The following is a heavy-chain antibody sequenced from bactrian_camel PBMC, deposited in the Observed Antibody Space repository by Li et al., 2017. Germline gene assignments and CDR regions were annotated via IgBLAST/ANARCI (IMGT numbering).Heavy chain of an antibody. CDR1: GLTYRSAC. J-gene: IGHJ6*01. V-gene: IGHV3-2*01. Sequence: HVRLVESGGGSVQAGGSLRLSCVASGLTYRSACMGWFCQAPGKEREGVATIDSFGNTYYTDSVKGRFTISKDRPKSSLYLQLDELKPEDTAMYYCATDRWTCGSNPLNPEDFGVLGQGTQVTVS. CDR2: IDSFGNT. D-gene: IGHD6*01. CDR3: ATDRWTCGSNPLNPEDFGV.